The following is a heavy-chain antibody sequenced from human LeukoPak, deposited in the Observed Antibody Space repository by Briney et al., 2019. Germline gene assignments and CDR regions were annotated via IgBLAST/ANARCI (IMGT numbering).Heavy chain of an antibody. CDR2: IDHSGST. V-gene: IGHV4-34*01. Sequence: SETLSLTCAVYGGSFSGYYWSWIRQPPGKGLEWIGEIDHSGSTNYNPSLKSRVTISVDTSKNQFSLELSSVTAADTAVYYCARVVVPDSWPFGFGYFDYWGQGTLVTVSS. D-gene: IGHD2-2*01. J-gene: IGHJ4*02. CDR3: ARVVVPDSWPFGFGYFDY. CDR1: GGSFSGYY.